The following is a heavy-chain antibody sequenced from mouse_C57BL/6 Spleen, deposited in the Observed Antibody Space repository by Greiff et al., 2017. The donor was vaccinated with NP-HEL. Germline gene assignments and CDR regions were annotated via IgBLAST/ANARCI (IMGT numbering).Heavy chain of an antibody. CDR1: GYTFTSYW. CDR3: APYGYDKRYFDV. Sequence: QVQLKQPGAELVKPGASVKLSCKASGYTFTSYWMQWVKQRPGQGLEWIGEIDPSDSYTNYNQKFKGKATLTVDTSSSTAYMQLSSLTSEDSAVYYCAPYGYDKRYFDVWGTGTTVTVSS. D-gene: IGHD2-2*01. CDR2: IDPSDSYT. J-gene: IGHJ1*03. V-gene: IGHV1-50*01.